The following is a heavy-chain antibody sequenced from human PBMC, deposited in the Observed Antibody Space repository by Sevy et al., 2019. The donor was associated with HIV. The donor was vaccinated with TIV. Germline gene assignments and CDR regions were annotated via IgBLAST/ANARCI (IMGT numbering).Heavy chain of an antibody. V-gene: IGHV3-66*01. CDR1: GFTVSRNY. CDR3: AGWSSAWTLFDY. J-gene: IGHJ4*02. D-gene: IGHD6-19*01. CDR2: IYSDGKT. Sequence: GGSLRLSCAASGFTVSRNYMSWVRQAPGKGLEWVSVIYSDGKTFYADTGQDRFTISRDNSKNTLYLQMNSLRAEDTAVYYCAGWSSAWTLFDYWGQGTLVTVSS.